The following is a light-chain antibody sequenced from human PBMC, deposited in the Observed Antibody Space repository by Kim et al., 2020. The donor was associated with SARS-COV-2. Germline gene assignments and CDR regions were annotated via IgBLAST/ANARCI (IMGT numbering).Light chain of an antibody. Sequence: DTQMTQSPSSLSAAVGDRLTITCRASQNIGNYLNWYQQKPGKAPNLLIYDASSLQSGVPSKFSGSGSGTDFTLTISSLQPEDSATYYCQQSFHFPYTFGQGTKLEI. V-gene: IGKV1-39*01. CDR1: QNIGNY. J-gene: IGKJ2*01. CDR2: DAS. CDR3: QQSFHFPYT.